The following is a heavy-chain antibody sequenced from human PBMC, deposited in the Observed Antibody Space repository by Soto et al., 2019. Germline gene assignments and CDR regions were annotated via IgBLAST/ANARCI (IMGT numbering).Heavy chain of an antibody. J-gene: IGHJ3*02. Sequence: ILSLTFTVSGGSISSGGDYWSWIRQHPGKGLEWIGYIYYSGSTYYNPSLKSRVTISVDTSKNQFSLKLSSVTAADTAVYYCERDIVDGSLAFDIWGQGTMVTVSS. CDR3: ERDIVDGSLAFDI. CDR1: GGSISSGGDY. CDR2: IYYSGST. D-gene: IGHD3-16*02. V-gene: IGHV4-31*03.